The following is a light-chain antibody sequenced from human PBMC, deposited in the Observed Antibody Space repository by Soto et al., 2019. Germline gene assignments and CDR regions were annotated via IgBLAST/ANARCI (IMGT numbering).Light chain of an antibody. CDR1: SSNVGGYNY. J-gene: IGLJ2*01. Sequence: QSVLTQPASVSGSPGRSFTISSPGTSSNVGGYNYVSWYQQPPGKAPKLMIYEVSNRPSGVSNRFSGSKSGNTASLTISGLQAEDEADYYCSSYTSSSAGVFGGGTKLTVL. CDR2: EVS. V-gene: IGLV2-14*01. CDR3: SSYTSSSAGV.